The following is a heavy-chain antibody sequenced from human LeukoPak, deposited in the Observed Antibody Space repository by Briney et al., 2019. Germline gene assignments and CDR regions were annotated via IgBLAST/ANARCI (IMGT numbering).Heavy chain of an antibody. D-gene: IGHD3-22*01. CDR3: ARDLGQYYDTSDNWFDP. CDR1: GFTFSNYW. V-gene: IGHV3-74*01. Sequence: GGSLRLSRAASGFTFSNYWMHWVRQAPGKGLVWVSRINSDGINTSYADSVKGRFTISRDNAKNTLNLQMNSLRAEDTAVYYCARDLGQYYDTSDNWFDPWGQGTLVTVSS. CDR2: INSDGINT. J-gene: IGHJ5*02.